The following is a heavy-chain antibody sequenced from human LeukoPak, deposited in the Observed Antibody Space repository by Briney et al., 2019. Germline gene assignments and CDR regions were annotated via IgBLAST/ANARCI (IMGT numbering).Heavy chain of an antibody. V-gene: IGHV1-2*02. D-gene: IGHD3-9*01. CDR3: ARGRILTGYWDTIFGY. J-gene: IGHJ4*02. CDR1: GYTFTGYY. CDR2: INPNSGGT. Sequence: ASVKVSCKASGYTFTGYYMHWVRQAPGQGLEWMGWINPNSGGTNYAQKFQGRVTMTRDTSISTAYMGLSRLRSDDTAVYYCARGRILTGYWDTIFGYWGQGTLVTVSS.